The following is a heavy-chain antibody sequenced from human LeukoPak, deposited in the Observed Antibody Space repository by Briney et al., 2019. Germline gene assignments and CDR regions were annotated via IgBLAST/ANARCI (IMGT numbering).Heavy chain of an antibody. CDR2: ISSSSTTK. Sequence: GGTLRLSCAASGFTFSSYSMNWVRPAPGKGLEWVSYISSSSTTKFYADAVKGRVTISRDNDKNSLYLQMTSLRAEDTAVCYCARDGPWIQLLAPRASDIWGEGTMVTVSS. V-gene: IGHV3-48*01. J-gene: IGHJ3*02. CDR1: GFTFSSYS. D-gene: IGHD5-18*01. CDR3: ARDGPWIQLLAPRASDI.